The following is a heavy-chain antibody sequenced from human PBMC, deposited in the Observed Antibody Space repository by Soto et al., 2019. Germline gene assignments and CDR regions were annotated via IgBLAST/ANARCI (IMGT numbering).Heavy chain of an antibody. CDR2: ISYDGSNQ. CDR1: GFTFNIYG. J-gene: IGHJ4*02. CDR3: AKDQASGQGSFDS. Sequence: SLRLSCAASGFTFNIYGIHWVRQAPDKGLEWVALISYDGSNQYYADSVKGRFTISRDNSKNTLFLQMNSLRADDTAVYYCAKDQASGQGSFDSWGQGTLVTVSS. V-gene: IGHV3-30*18.